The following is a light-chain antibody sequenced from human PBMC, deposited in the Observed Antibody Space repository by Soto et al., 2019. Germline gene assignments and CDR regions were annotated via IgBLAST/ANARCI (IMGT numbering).Light chain of an antibody. CDR1: QSVGSGY. CDR3: QHYGTSPPDT. V-gene: IGKV3-20*01. Sequence: EVLLTQSPGTLSLSPGERATLYCRASQSVGSGYLAWFQQKAGQTPRLLIFGTSHRPTYIPDRFSASGSGTDFTLTISRVEPEDFAVYYCQHYGTSPPDTFGQGTRLEIK. CDR2: GTS. J-gene: IGKJ2*01.